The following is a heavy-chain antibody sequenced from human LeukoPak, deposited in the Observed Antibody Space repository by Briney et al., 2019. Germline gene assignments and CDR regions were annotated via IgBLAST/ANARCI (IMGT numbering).Heavy chain of an antibody. D-gene: IGHD6-13*01. Sequence: ASVKVSCKASGGTFSSYAISWVRQAPGQGLEWMGGIIPIFGTANYAQKFQGRVTITAGESTSTAYMELSSLRSEDTAVYYCARDRGSSWYFDYWGQGTLVTVSS. J-gene: IGHJ4*02. CDR2: IIPIFGTA. CDR3: ARDRGSSWYFDY. CDR1: GGTFSSYA. V-gene: IGHV1-69*01.